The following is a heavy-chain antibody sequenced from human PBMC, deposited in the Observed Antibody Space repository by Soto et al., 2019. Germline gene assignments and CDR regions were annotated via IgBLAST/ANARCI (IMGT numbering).Heavy chain of an antibody. CDR3: ALSIVSGGGGYMDV. D-gene: IGHD3-16*01. J-gene: IGHJ6*03. Sequence: QVQLVQSGAEVKKPGASVKVSCKASGYAFTSYAMHWVRQAPGQRLEWMGWINAGNGNTKYSQKFQDRVTITRDTSASTAYMERSSQRSEDTAVYYCALSIVSGGGGYMDVWGKGTTVTVSS. V-gene: IGHV1-3*01. CDR1: GYAFTSYA. CDR2: INAGNGNT.